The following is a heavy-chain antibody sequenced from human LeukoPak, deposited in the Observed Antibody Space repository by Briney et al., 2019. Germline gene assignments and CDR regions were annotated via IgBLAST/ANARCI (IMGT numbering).Heavy chain of an antibody. Sequence: ASVKVSCKASGYTFTRYYMHWVRQAPGQGLEWMGWINPNSGGTNYAQRFQGRITMTRDTSISTAYMELSRLRSDDTGVYYCARRSRVSGAFDYWGQGTLVTVSS. D-gene: IGHD1-26*01. V-gene: IGHV1-2*02. CDR2: INPNSGGT. J-gene: IGHJ4*02. CDR3: ARRSRVSGAFDY. CDR1: GYTFTRYY.